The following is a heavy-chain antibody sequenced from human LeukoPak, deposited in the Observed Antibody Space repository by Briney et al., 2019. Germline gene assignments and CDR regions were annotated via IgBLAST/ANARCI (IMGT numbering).Heavy chain of an antibody. CDR2: IYTSGST. V-gene: IGHV4-4*07. CDR1: GGSISSYY. J-gene: IGHJ5*02. D-gene: IGHD3-10*01. CDR3: ARGYYYGSGSYYTPNWFDP. Sequence: SETLSLTCTVSGGSISSYYWSWIRQPAGKGLEWIGRIYTSGSTNYNPSLKSRVTMSVDTSKNQFSLKLSSVTAADTAVYYCARGYYYGSGSYYTPNWFDPWGQGTLVTVSS.